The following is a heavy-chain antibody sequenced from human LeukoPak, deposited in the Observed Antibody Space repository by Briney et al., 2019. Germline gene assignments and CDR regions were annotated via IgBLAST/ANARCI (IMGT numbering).Heavy chain of an antibody. CDR2: IYPGDSDT. D-gene: IGHD2-2*01. CDR3: ARRSRVPAAYSYYYYYMDV. Sequence: GESLKISREGPGYSFTSYWIGWVRQMPGKGLGWMGIIYPGDSDTRYSPSFQGQVTISPDKSISTAYLQWSSLKASDTAMYYCARRSRVPAAYSYYYYYMDVWGKGTTVTVSS. CDR1: GYSFTSYW. J-gene: IGHJ6*03. V-gene: IGHV5-51*01.